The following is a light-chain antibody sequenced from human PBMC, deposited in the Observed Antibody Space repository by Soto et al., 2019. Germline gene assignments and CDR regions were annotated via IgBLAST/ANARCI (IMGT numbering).Light chain of an antibody. Sequence: EILFTQSPGTPSLSPGERATLSFRASQTVSSSQLAWYQQKPGQAPRLLIFGASDRATDIPDRFSGSGSGTDFTLTISRLEPADFAVYFCQQYDRSPLTFGGGTKVDI. CDR3: QQYDRSPLT. CDR1: QTVSSSQ. V-gene: IGKV3-20*01. J-gene: IGKJ4*01. CDR2: GAS.